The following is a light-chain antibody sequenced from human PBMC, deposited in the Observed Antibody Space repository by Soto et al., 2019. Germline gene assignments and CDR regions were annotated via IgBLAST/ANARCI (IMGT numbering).Light chain of an antibody. CDR3: QKCKTCPLT. Sequence: EIVMTQSPATLSVSPGEGATLSCKASQNVYNNLAWYQQRPGQPPRLLIYDASTRATGISARFSGSGYGTNFTLPISGLHSEVFAVYFCQKCKTCPLTFGGGPK. J-gene: IGKJ4*01. CDR2: DAS. CDR1: QNVYNN. V-gene: IGKV3-15*01.